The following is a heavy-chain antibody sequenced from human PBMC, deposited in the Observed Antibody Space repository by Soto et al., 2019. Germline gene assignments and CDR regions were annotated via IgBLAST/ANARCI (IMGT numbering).Heavy chain of an antibody. CDR1: GGSINSYY. Sequence: SETLSLTCSVSGGSINSYYWSWIRQPPGKGLEWIEYIYYGGSTDYNPSLRGRVTISLDTSKNQLSLKLTSVTAADTAMYYCAGYYDDSGYYPFDQWGQGTLVTAPQ. CDR2: IYYGGST. V-gene: IGHV4-59*01. J-gene: IGHJ4*02. D-gene: IGHD3-22*01. CDR3: AGYYDDSGYYPFDQ.